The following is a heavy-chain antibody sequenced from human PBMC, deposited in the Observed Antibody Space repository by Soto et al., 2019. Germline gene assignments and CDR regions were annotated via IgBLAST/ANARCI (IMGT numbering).Heavy chain of an antibody. V-gene: IGHV3-33*01. CDR2: TSSDGNTK. J-gene: IGHJ5*02. CDR3: ARWGGSYYESWFDP. Sequence: QVLLVESGGGVVQPGTSLRLSCAASGFSFRNYGMHWVRQAPGKGLEWVAVTSSDGNTKNYAASVKGRFTISSDTSKNTLYLQMSSLRAEETALYYCARWGGSYYESWFDPWGQGTLVIVSS. CDR1: GFSFRNYG. D-gene: IGHD1-26*01.